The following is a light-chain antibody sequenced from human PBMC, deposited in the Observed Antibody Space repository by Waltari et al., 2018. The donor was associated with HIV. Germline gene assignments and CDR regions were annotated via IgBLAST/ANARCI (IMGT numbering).Light chain of an antibody. CDR3: NSYAGSNNVV. CDR1: SSDVGGNNY. Sequence: QSALTQPPSASGSPGQSVTISCTGTSSDVGGNNYVSWYQQHPGKAPKLMIYEVSKRPSGVPDRFSGSKSGNTASLTVSGLQAEDEADYYCNSYAGSNNVVFGGGTKVTVL. V-gene: IGLV2-8*01. J-gene: IGLJ2*01. CDR2: EVS.